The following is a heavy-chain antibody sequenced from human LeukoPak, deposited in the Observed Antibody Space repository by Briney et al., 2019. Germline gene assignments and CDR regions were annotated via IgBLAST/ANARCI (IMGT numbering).Heavy chain of an antibody. CDR3: ARGEDGGNSNWFDP. CDR1: GGSISSGDYY. J-gene: IGHJ5*02. CDR2: IYYSGST. D-gene: IGHD4-23*01. Sequence: PSETLSLTCTVSGGSISSGDYYWSWIRQPPGKGLEWIGYIYYSGSTYYNPSPKSRVTISVDTSKNQFSLKLSSVTAADTAVYYCARGEDGGNSNWFDPWGQGTLVTVSS. V-gene: IGHV4-30-4*01.